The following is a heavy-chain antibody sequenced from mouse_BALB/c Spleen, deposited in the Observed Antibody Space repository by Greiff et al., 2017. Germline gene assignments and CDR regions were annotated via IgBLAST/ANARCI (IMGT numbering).Heavy chain of an antibody. V-gene: IGHV5-17*02. J-gene: IGHJ3*01. CDR1: GFTFSSFG. CDR2: ISSGSSTI. D-gene: IGHD4-1*01. Sequence: EVMLVESGGGLVQPGGSRKLSCAASGFTFSSFGMHWVRQAPEKGLEWVAYISSGSSTIYYADTVKGRFTISRDNPKNTLFLQMTSLRSEDTAMYYCARESTGFFFAYWGQGTLVTVSA. CDR3: ARESTGFFFAY.